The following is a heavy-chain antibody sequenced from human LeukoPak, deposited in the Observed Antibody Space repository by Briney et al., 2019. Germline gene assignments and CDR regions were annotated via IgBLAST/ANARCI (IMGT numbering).Heavy chain of an antibody. D-gene: IGHD6-13*01. CDR2: VYYSGST. V-gene: IGHV4-59*01. CDR1: GDSIGNYY. Sequence: KPSETLSLTCTVSGDSIGNYYWSWIRQPPGKGLEWIGYVYYSGSTNYNPSLKSRVTISVDTSKNHFSLNLSSVTAADTAFYYCARAGSSNWYHWRFDYWGQGTLVTVSS. J-gene: IGHJ4*02. CDR3: ARAGSSNWYHWRFDY.